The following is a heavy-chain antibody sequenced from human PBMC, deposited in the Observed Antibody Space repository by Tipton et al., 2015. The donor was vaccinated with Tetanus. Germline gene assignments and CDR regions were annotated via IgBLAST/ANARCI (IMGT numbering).Heavy chain of an antibody. CDR1: GGSISSYY. CDR2: VFYSGST. CDR3: ARGVWFGPGPKYYFDY. D-gene: IGHD3-10*01. V-gene: IGHV4-59*12. J-gene: IGHJ4*02. Sequence: TLSLTCTLSGGSISSYYWSWVRQPPGKGLEWLGYVFYSGSTDLNPSLKSRVTISVDTSNNLFSLKLSSVTAADTAVYYCARGVWFGPGPKYYFDYWGQGTLVTVSS.